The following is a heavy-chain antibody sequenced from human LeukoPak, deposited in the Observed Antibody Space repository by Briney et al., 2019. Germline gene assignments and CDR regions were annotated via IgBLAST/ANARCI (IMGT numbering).Heavy chain of an antibody. CDR2: IYYSGST. D-gene: IGHD2-15*01. CDR3: ARLDVEVGSGPFDY. J-gene: IGHJ4*02. V-gene: IGHV4-39*01. Sequence: PSETLSLTCTVSGGSISSSSYYWGWIRQPPGKGLEWIGSIYYSGSTYYNPSLKSRVTISVDTSKNQFSLKLSSVTAADTAVYYCARLDVEVGSGPFDYWGQGTLVTVPS. CDR1: GGSISSSSYY.